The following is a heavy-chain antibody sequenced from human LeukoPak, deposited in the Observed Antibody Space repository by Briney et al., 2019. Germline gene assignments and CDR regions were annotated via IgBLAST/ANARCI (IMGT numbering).Heavy chain of an antibody. CDR2: INYSGSA. V-gene: IGHV4-59*01. CDR3: ARTIRARFDY. D-gene: IGHD1-14*01. CDR1: GGSISNYY. Sequence: SETLSLTCTVSGGSISNYYWSWIRQPPGKGLEWIGYINYSGSANYNPSLKSRVTMSVDTSKNQFSLKLTSVTAADTAVYYCARTIRARFDYWGQGTLVTVSS. J-gene: IGHJ4*02.